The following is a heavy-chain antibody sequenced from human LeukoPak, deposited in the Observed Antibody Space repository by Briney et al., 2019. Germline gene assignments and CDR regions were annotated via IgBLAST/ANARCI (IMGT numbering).Heavy chain of an antibody. J-gene: IGHJ6*02. CDR2: MNPNSGNT. D-gene: IGHD6-13*01. Sequence: GASVKVSCKATGYTFTSYDINWVRQATGQGLEWMGWMNPNSGNTGYAQKFQGRVTMTRNTSISTAYMELSSLRSEDTAVYYCARGRSSWYVGYYGMDVWGQGTTVTVPS. CDR3: ARGRSSWYVGYYGMDV. CDR1: GYTFTSYD. V-gene: IGHV1-8*01.